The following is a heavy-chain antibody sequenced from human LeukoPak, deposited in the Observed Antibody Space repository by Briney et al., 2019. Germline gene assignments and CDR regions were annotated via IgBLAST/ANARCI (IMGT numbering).Heavy chain of an antibody. J-gene: IGHJ4*02. CDR2: ISPYDGNT. Sequence: GASVKVSCKASGYTFKSYGFSWVRQAPGQGLEWMGWISPYDGNTNSAQKLQGRVTMTTDTSTSIVYMELRGLRSDDTAVYYCARTAGPRHPHYYFDYGGQGHLALVSS. V-gene: IGHV1-18*01. D-gene: IGHD6-13*01. CDR1: GYTFKSYG. CDR3: ARTAGPRHPHYYFDY.